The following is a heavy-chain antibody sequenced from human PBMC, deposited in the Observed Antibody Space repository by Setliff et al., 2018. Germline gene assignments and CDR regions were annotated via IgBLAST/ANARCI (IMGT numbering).Heavy chain of an antibody. CDR2: IYTSWST. J-gene: IGHJ6*03. Sequence: PSETLSLTCTLSGGSISNTYYYWSWIRQPAGKGLEWIGQIYTSWSTNYNPSLKSRVTISVDTSKNQFSLKLTSVTAADTAVYYCARLSGFQYIDVWGKGTTVTVSS. V-gene: IGHV4-61*09. CDR3: ARLSGFQYIDV. D-gene: IGHD3-3*01. CDR1: GGSISNTYYY.